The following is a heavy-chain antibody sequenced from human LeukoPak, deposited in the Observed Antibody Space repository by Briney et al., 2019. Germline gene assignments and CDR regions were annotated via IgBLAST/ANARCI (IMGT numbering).Heavy chain of an antibody. J-gene: IGHJ6*03. D-gene: IGHD6-6*01. CDR3: ANAGSSSGYYYYYMGV. CDR2: ISGSGGST. V-gene: IGHV3-23*01. Sequence: GGSLRLSCAASGFTFSSYAMSWVRQAPGKGLEWVSAISGSGGSTYYADSVKGRFTISRDNSKNTLYLQMNSLRAEDTAVYYCANAGSSSGYYYYYMGVWGKGTTVTVSS. CDR1: GFTFSSYA.